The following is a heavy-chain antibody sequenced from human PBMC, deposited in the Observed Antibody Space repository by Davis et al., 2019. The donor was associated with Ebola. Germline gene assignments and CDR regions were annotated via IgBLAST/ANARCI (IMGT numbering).Heavy chain of an antibody. D-gene: IGHD2-21*01. J-gene: IGHJ3*02. V-gene: IGHV1-2*02. CDR1: GYTFTGYY. Sequence: ASVKVSCKASGYTFTGYYMHWVRQAPGQGLEWMGWINPNSGGTNYAQKFQGRVTMTRDTSISTAYVELSRLRSDDTAVYYCARGPTYCGGDCPGAFDIWGQGTMVTVSS. CDR3: ARGPTYCGGDCPGAFDI. CDR2: INPNSGGT.